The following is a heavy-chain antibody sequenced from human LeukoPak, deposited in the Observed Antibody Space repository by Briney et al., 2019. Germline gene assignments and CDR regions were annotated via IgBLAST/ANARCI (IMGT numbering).Heavy chain of an antibody. J-gene: IGHJ4*02. CDR2: ISSSSSYI. CDR1: GFTFSSYS. D-gene: IGHD3-16*02. Sequence: GGSLRLSCAASGFTFSSYSMNWVRQAPGKGLEWVSSISSSSSYIYYADSVKGRFTISRDNAKNSLYLQMNSPRAEDTAVYYCARDSSRTSIMITFGGVIEKWGQGTLVTVSS. V-gene: IGHV3-21*01. CDR3: ARDSSRTSIMITFGGVIEK.